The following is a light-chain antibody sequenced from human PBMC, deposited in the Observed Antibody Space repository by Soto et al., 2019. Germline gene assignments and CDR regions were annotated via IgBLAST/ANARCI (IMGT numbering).Light chain of an antibody. CDR1: SSDVGSYNL. V-gene: IGLV2-23*02. J-gene: IGLJ1*01. CDR2: EVT. CDR3: CSYAGSSIYYV. Sequence: QSALTQPASVSGSPGQSITISCTGTSSDVGSYNLVSWYQQYPGKAPKLMIYEVTKRPSGVSNRFSGSKSGNTASLTVSGLQAEDEADYYCCSYAGSSIYYVFETGTKVTV.